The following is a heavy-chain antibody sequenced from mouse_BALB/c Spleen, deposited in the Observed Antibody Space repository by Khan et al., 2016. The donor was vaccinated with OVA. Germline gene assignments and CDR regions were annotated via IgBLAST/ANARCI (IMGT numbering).Heavy chain of an antibody. CDR2: IDPYDSET. CDR3: ARNPFAY. CDR1: GYTFTSYW. V-gene: IGHV1-52*01. J-gene: IGHJ3*01. Sequence: VQLQQSGAELVRPGASVKLSCEASGYTFTSYWMNWVKQSPEQGLGWIGRIDPYDSETHYNQNFKDKAILTVDKSSSTAYMQLSSLTSEDSAVYYCARNPFAYWGQGTLVTVSA.